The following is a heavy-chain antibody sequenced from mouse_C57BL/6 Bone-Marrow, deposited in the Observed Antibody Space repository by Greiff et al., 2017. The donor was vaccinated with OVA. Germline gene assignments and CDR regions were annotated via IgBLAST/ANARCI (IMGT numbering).Heavy chain of an antibody. CDR3: ARARVTTVVDSYYFDY. J-gene: IGHJ2*01. Sequence: QVQLQQSGAELVRPGTSVKVSCKASGYAFTNYLIEWVKQRPGQGLEWIGVINPGSGGTNYNEKFKGKATLTADKSSSTAYMQLSSLTSEDSAVYFCARARVTTVVDSYYFDYWGQGTTLTVSS. CDR2: INPGSGGT. CDR1: GYAFTNYL. V-gene: IGHV1-54*01. D-gene: IGHD1-1*01.